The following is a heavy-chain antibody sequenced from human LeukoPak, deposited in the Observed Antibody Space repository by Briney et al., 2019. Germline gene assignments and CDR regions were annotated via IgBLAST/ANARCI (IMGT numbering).Heavy chain of an antibody. CDR3: AKDPYYYDSSGYYYGQDTKDYYFDY. Sequence: GGSLRLSCAASGFTFSSYAMGWVRQAPGKGLEWVSAISGSGGSTYYAHSVKGRFTISRDNSKNTLYLQMNSLRAEDTAVYYCAKDPYYYDSSGYYYGQDTKDYYFDYWGQGTLVTVSS. V-gene: IGHV3-23*01. CDR2: ISGSGGST. J-gene: IGHJ4*02. CDR1: GFTFSSYA. D-gene: IGHD3-22*01.